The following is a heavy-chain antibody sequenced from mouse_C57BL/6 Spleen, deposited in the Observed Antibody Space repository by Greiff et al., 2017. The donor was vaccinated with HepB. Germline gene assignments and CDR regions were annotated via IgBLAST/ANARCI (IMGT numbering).Heavy chain of an antibody. CDR2: ISYDGSN. CDR1: GYSITSGYY. CDR3: AREGAGDAMDY. Sequence: DVHLVESGPGLVKPSQSLSLTCSVTGYSITSGYYWNWIRQFPGNKLEWMGYISYDGSNNYNPSLKNRIPITRDTSKNQFFLKLNSVTTEDTATYYCAREGAGDAMDYWGQGTSVA. V-gene: IGHV3-6*01. J-gene: IGHJ4*01.